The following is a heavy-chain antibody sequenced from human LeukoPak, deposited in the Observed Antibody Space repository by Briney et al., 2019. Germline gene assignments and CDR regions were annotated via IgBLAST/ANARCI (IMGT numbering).Heavy chain of an antibody. D-gene: IGHD6-13*01. V-gene: IGHV3-23*01. J-gene: IGHJ3*02. CDR2: ICGSGGST. CDR1: GFIFNYYA. CDR3: VKVEDSSSWYRAFDI. Sequence: PGGSLRLSCATSGFIFNYYAMSWVRQAPGKGREWVSGICGSGGSTYYADSVKGRFTISRDNSKNMVYLQMNSLRAEDTAVYYCVKVEDSSSWYRAFDIWGQGTMVTVSS.